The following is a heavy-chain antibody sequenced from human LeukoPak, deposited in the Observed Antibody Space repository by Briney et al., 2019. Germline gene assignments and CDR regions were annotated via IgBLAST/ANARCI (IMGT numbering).Heavy chain of an antibody. D-gene: IGHD3-3*01. CDR2: INHSGST. Sequence: SETLSLTCAVYGGSFSGYYWSWIRQPPGKGLEWIGEINHSGSTNYNPSLKSRVTISVDTSKNQFSLKLSSVTAADTAVYYCVRAEIWSGYWISSFDYWGQGTLVTVSS. J-gene: IGHJ4*02. V-gene: IGHV4-34*01. CDR1: GGSFSGYY. CDR3: VRAEIWSGYWISSFDY.